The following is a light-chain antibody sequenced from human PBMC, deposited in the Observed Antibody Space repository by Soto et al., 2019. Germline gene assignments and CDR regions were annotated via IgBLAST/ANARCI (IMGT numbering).Light chain of an antibody. CDR1: SSDIGGYNY. CDR3: CSYRSSSTDVV. CDR2: DVS. V-gene: IGLV2-14*03. J-gene: IGLJ2*01. Sequence: QSALTQPASVSGSPGQSITISCSGTSSDIGGYNYVSWYQQHPDKAPKLMIYDVSSRPSGVSNRFSGSKSGNTASLTISGLQAEDEADYYCCSYRSSSTDVVFGGGTKLTVL.